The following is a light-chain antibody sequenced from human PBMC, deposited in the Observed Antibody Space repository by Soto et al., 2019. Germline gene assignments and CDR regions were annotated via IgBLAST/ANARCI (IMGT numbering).Light chain of an antibody. Sequence: ALQLTQSPSSLSASLGDRVTITCRASQDINTALAWYQQKPGKPPKLLIYDVSTLESGVSSRFSGSGSGTDFTLTISSLQPEDFATYYCQQFNSYLSFGPGTKVDIK. V-gene: IGKV1-13*02. J-gene: IGKJ3*01. CDR2: DVS. CDR3: QQFNSYLS. CDR1: QDINTA.